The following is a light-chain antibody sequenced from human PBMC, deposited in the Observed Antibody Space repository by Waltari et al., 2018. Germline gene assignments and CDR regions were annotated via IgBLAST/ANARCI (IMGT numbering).Light chain of an antibody. CDR1: SSTHGLNS. J-gene: IGLJ3*02. Sequence: QSVLTQPPSASGTPGQRVTISCSGRSSTHGLNSLYWYQQPPGAAPKLLIYGNNQRPSGVPDRFSGSKSGTSASLAISGLRSEDEADYYCAAWDDSLSGRVFGGGTKLTVL. CDR3: AAWDDSLSGRV. V-gene: IGLV1-47*01. CDR2: GNN.